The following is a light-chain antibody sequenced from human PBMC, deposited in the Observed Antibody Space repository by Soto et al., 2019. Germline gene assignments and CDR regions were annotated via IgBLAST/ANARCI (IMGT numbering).Light chain of an antibody. Sequence: DIQMTQSPSSLSASVGDRVTITCRASQSISSYLNWYQQKPGKAPKLLIYAAYSLQSGVPSRFSGSGSGKDFTLTISSLQTEDFATYYCQQSYSTPRTFGQGTKVDIK. V-gene: IGKV1-39*01. CDR2: AAY. CDR1: QSISSY. CDR3: QQSYSTPRT. J-gene: IGKJ1*01.